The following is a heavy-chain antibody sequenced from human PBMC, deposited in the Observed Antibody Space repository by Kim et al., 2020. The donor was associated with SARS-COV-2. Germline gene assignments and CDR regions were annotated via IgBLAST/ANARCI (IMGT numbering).Heavy chain of an antibody. CDR3: ARRRSSSWTIYYYYYYMDV. CDR1: GYTFTSYD. J-gene: IGHJ6*03. CDR2: MNPNSGNT. D-gene: IGHD6-13*01. Sequence: ASVKVSCKASGYTFTSYDINWVRQATGQGLEWMGWMNPNSGNTGYAQKFQGRVTMTRNTSISTAYMELSSLRSEDTAVYYCARRRSSSWTIYYYYYYMDVWGKGTTVTVSS. V-gene: IGHV1-8*01.